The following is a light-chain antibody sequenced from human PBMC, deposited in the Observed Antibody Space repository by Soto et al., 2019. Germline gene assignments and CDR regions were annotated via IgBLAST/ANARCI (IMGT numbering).Light chain of an antibody. Sequence: IVLKQSPGTLSLSPGERATLPCMPSQRFXSNYSAGHRQNPGKAPGLLTVCAYRMETGSPDRLSGSGSVRDFTLTISRLDPEDFAVYYFQQYGSPTRTFGQGTKVDIK. V-gene: IGKV3-20*01. J-gene: IGKJ1*01. CDR3: QQYGSPTRT. CDR1: QRFXSNY. CDR2: CAY.